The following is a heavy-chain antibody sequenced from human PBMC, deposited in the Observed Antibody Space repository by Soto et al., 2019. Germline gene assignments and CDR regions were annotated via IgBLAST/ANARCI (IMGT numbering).Heavy chain of an antibody. CDR2: INAGNGNT. CDR3: ARSITMVRGVIIPLNWFDP. Sequence: ASVKVSCKASGYTFTSYAMHWVRQAPGQRLEWMGWINAGNGNTKYSQKFQGRVTITRDTSASTAYMELSSLRSEDTAVYYCARSITMVRGVIIPLNWFDPWGQGTLVTVSS. CDR1: GYTFTSYA. J-gene: IGHJ5*02. V-gene: IGHV1-3*01. D-gene: IGHD3-10*01.